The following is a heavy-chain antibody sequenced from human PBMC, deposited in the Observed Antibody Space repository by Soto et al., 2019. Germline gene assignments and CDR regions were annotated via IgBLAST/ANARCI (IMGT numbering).Heavy chain of an antibody. J-gene: IGHJ4*02. D-gene: IGHD3-9*01. CDR1: GFTFSSYS. CDR3: ARGKYDILTGYQENDY. CDR2: ISSSSSTI. Sequence: GGSLRLSCAASGFTFSSYSMNWVRQAPGKGLEWVSYISSSSSTIYYADSVKGRFTISRDNAKNSLYLQMNSLRAEDTAVYYCARGKYDILTGYQENDYWGQGTLVTVSS. V-gene: IGHV3-48*01.